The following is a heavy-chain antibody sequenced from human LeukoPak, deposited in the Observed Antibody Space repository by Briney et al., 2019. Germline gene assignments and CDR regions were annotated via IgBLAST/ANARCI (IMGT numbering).Heavy chain of an antibody. CDR2: INSDGSST. CDR1: GFTFSSYW. CDR3: ARDLGLLYCSGGSCYSNYYYYGMDV. V-gene: IGHV3-74*01. J-gene: IGHJ6*02. D-gene: IGHD2-15*01. Sequence: PGGSLRLSCAASGFTFSSYWMHWVRQAPGKGLVWVSRINSDGSSTSYADSVKGRFTISGDNAKNTLYLQMNSLRAEDTAVYYCARDLGLLYCSGGSCYSNYYYYGMDVWGQGTTVTVSS.